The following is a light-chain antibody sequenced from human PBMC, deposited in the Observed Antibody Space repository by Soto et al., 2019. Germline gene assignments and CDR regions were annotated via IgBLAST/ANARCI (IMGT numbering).Light chain of an antibody. J-gene: IGKJ1*01. CDR3: QQYGSSGT. V-gene: IGKV3-20*01. CDR2: GAS. Sequence: EIVLTQSPCTLSLSPGERATLSCRASQSVSNNYLAWYQQKPGQAPRLLIYGASNRATGITSRFSGSGSGTHFTLTISRLEPEDVAVYYCQQYGSSGTFGQGTKVAIK. CDR1: QSVSNNY.